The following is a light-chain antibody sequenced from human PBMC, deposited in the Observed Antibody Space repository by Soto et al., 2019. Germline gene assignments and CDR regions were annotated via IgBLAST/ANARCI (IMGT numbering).Light chain of an antibody. J-gene: IGLJ1*01. CDR2: DVS. CDR1: SSDVGGYNY. Sequence: QSALTQPASVSGSPGQSITISCTGTSSDVGGYNYVSWYQQHAGKAPKLMIYDVSNRPSGVSNRFSGSKSGNMASLTISGLQAEDEADYYCSSYTSSSLYVFGTGTKVTVL. V-gene: IGLV2-14*01. CDR3: SSYTSSSLYV.